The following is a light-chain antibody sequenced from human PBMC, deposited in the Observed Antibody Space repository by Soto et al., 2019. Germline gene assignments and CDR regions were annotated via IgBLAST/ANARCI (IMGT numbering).Light chain of an antibody. V-gene: IGKV1-8*01. CDR2: AAS. CDR1: QGISSY. Sequence: AIRMTQSPSSLSASTGDRVTITCRASQGISSYLAWYQQKPGEAPKLLIYAASTLQSGVPSRFSGSGSGTDFTLTISCLQSEDFATYYCQQYYSYPLTFGGGTKVAIK. CDR3: QQYYSYPLT. J-gene: IGKJ4*01.